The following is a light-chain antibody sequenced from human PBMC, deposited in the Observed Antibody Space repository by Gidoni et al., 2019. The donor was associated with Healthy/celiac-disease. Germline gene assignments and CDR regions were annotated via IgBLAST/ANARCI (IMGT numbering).Light chain of an antibody. CDR2: GAS. J-gene: IGKJ3*01. CDR1: QSISSSY. CDR3: QRYGSSFT. V-gene: IGKV3-20*01. Sequence: EIVLTQSPGTLSLSPGERATLSRRASQSISSSYLAWYQQKPGQAPRLLIYGASSRATGIPDRFSGSGSGTDFTLTISRLGPEDFAVYYCQRYGSSFTFGPGTKVDIK.